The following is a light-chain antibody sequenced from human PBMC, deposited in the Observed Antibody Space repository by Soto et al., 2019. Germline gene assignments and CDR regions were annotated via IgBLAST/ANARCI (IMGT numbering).Light chain of an antibody. CDR2: GAS. CDR3: QQYENSPIT. V-gene: IGKV3-20*01. CDR1: QSVRSSY. J-gene: IGKJ5*01. Sequence: EIVLQQSPGPQSLSPGERATLSCRASQSVRSSYLAWYQQKPGQAPRLLIYGASSRATGIPDRFSGTGSETDFTLTINRLEPEDFAVYYCQQYENSPITFGQGTRLEIK.